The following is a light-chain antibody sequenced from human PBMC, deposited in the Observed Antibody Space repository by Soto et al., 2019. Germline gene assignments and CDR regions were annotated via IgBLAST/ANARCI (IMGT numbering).Light chain of an antibody. CDR1: QTMSRW. V-gene: IGKV1-5*03. J-gene: IGKJ1*01. Sequence: DIQVTQSPSTLSASVGDRVTITCRASQTMSRWLAWYQQKPGKAPELLIYRTSKLETGVTSRFSGSGSGTEFTLTISSLQPDDFATYYCQLYDAHLWTFDQGSKVDIK. CDR2: RTS. CDR3: QLYDAHLWT.